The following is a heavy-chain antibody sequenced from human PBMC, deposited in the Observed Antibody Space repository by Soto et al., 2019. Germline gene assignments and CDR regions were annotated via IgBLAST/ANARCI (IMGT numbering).Heavy chain of an antibody. CDR1: GFTFSSYA. J-gene: IGHJ4*02. Sequence: GGSLRLSCAASGFTFSSYAMHWVRHAPDKGLEWVAVISYDGSNKYYADSVKGRFTISRDNSKNTLYLQMNSLRAEDTAVYYCARGFYYYGSGFDYWGQGTLVTVSS. D-gene: IGHD3-10*01. V-gene: IGHV3-30-3*01. CDR3: ARGFYYYGSGFDY. CDR2: ISYDGSNK.